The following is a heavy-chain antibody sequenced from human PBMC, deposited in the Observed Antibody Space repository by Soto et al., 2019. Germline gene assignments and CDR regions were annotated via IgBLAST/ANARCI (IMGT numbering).Heavy chain of an antibody. CDR3: VRDFGWYFRSGYMDV. V-gene: IGHV3-21*02. CDR1: GFDFSSYS. D-gene: IGHD3-3*01. J-gene: IGHJ6*03. Sequence: EVQLVESGGGLVKPGGSLRLSCAASGFDFSSYSMNWVRQAPGKGLGWVSSINEDSSYIYYANSLRGRFTISRDNAKESLYLQMNSLRAEDTAVYYCVRDFGWYFRSGYMDVWGDGATVTVSS. CDR2: INEDSSYI.